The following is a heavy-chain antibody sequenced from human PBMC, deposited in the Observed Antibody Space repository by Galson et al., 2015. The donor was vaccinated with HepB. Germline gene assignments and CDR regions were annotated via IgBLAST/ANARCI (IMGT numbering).Heavy chain of an antibody. CDR3: ARRPSITGWYFYYMDV. J-gene: IGHJ6*03. CDR2: ISSSSSYI. CDR1: GFTFSSHS. Sequence: SLRLSCAASGFTFSSHSMYWVRQAPGKGLEWVSFISSSSSYIYYADSVKGRFTIPRDNAKRSLYLQMNSLRAEDTAVYYCARRPSITGWYFYYMDVWGKGTPVTVSS. V-gene: IGHV3-21*01. D-gene: IGHD3-10*01.